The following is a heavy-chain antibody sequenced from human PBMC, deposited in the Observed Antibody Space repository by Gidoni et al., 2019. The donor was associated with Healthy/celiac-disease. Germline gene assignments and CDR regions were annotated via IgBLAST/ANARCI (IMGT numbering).Heavy chain of an antibody. Sequence: QVQLQESGPGRVKPSGTLSLTCAVSGGSISSSNWWSWVRQPPRKGLEWFGAIYHSGSTNYNPSLKSRVTISVDKSKNQFSLKLSSVTAADTAVYYCARERWFGESPRRVSELWGQGTLVTVSS. D-gene: IGHD3-10*01. CDR3: ARERWFGESPRRVSEL. CDR1: GGSISSSNW. CDR2: IYHSGST. J-gene: IGHJ4*02. V-gene: IGHV4-4*02.